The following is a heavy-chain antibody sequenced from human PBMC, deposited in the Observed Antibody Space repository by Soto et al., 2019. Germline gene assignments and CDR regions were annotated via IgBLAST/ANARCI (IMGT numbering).Heavy chain of an antibody. CDR1: GGSVSSGSYY. J-gene: IGHJ4*02. CDR3: ARAGLGDGSDY. CDR2: IYYSGST. V-gene: IGHV4-61*01. Sequence: QVQLQESGPGLVKPSETLSLTCTVSGGSVSSGSYYWSWIRQPPGKGLEWIGYIYYSGSTNYNPSLKSRVTISVDTSKNQFSLKLSSVTAADTAVYYCARAGLGDGSDYWGQGTLVTVYS. D-gene: IGHD1-26*01.